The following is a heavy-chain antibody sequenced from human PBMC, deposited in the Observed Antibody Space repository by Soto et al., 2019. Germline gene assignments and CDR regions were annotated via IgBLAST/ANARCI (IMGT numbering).Heavy chain of an antibody. J-gene: IGHJ4*02. CDR3: ATDLQGIAVAGLWGGITRPYPYFDY. Sequence: GASVKVSCKVSGYTLTELSMHWVRQAPGKGLEWMGGFDPEDGETIYAQKFQGRVTMTEDTSTDTAYMELSSLRSEDTAVYYCATDLQGIAVAGLWGGITRPYPYFDYWGQGTLVTVSS. V-gene: IGHV1-24*01. D-gene: IGHD6-19*01. CDR1: GYTLTELS. CDR2: FDPEDGET.